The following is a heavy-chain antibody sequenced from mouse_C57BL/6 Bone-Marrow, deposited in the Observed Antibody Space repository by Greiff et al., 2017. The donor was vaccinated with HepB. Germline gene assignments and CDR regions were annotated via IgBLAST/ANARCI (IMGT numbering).Heavy chain of an antibody. CDR1: GYSITSGYY. J-gene: IGHJ4*01. D-gene: IGHD3-3*01. V-gene: IGHV3-6*01. Sequence: ESGPGLVKPSQSLSLTCSVTGYSITSGYYWNWIRQFPGNKLEWMGYISYDGSNNYNPSLKNRISITRDTSKNQFFLKLNSVTTEDTATYYCVGIMRYWGRGTSVTVSS. CDR2: ISYDGSN. CDR3: VGIMRY.